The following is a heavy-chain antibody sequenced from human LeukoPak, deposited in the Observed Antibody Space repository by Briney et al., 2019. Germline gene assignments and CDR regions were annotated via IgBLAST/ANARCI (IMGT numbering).Heavy chain of an antibody. CDR1: GRSIGGDY. CDR3: AKYGKSGWSIDN. D-gene: IGHD6-19*01. CDR2: IYHTGAT. V-gene: IGHV4-59*08. Sequence: PSDTLSLTCTVSGRSIGGDYWTWIRQPPRKALQYIGYIYHTGATNYNPSLKSRVTMSVDTSKNKFSLKLNSVTAADTAVYFCAKYGKSGWSIDNWGQGTLVTVSS. J-gene: IGHJ4*02.